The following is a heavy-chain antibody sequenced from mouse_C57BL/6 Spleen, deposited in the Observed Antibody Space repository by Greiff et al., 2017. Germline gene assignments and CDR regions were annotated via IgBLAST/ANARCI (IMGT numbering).Heavy chain of an antibody. Sequence: EVKLMESGGGLVKPGGSLKLSCAASGFTFSDYGMHWVRQAPEKGLAWVAYISSGSSTIYYADTVKGRFTISRDNAKNTLFLQMTSLRSEDTAMYYCARGGNYYDSSWFAYWGQGTLVTVSA. D-gene: IGHD2-4*01. CDR1: GFTFSDYG. CDR2: ISSGSSTI. CDR3: ARGGNYYDSSWFAY. V-gene: IGHV5-17*01. J-gene: IGHJ3*01.